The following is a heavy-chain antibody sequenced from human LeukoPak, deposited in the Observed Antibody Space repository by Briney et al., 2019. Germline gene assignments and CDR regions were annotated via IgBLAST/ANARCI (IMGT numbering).Heavy chain of an antibody. Sequence: SETLSLTCTVSGGSISSSSYYWGWIRQPPGKGLEWIGSIYYSGSTYYNPSLKSRVTISVDTPKNQFSLKLSSVTAADTAVYYCARAGSLVGLDYWGQGTLVTVSS. J-gene: IGHJ4*02. V-gene: IGHV4-39*07. CDR1: GGSISSSSYY. CDR3: ARAGSLVGLDY. D-gene: IGHD1-26*01. CDR2: IYYSGST.